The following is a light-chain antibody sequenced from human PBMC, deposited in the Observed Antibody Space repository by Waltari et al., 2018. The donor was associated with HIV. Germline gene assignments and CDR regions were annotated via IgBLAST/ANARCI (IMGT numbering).Light chain of an antibody. CDR3: QQYGSSAT. CDR2: GAS. J-gene: IGKJ3*01. Sequence: EIVLTQSPGTLSLSPGEGAPLSCRASQSLPSNYLAWYLHKPGQAPRLLIYGASFRATGIPDRFSGSGSGTDFTLTISRLEPEDFATYFCQQYGSSATFGPGTKVDI. CDR1: QSLPSNY. V-gene: IGKV3-20*01.